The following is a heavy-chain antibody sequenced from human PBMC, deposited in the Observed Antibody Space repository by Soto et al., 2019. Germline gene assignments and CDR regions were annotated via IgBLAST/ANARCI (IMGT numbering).Heavy chain of an antibody. J-gene: IGHJ4*02. V-gene: IGHV1-69*02. D-gene: IGHD4-17*01. Sequence: QVQLVQSGAEVKKPGSSVKVSCKASGGTFSSYTISWVRQAPGQGLEWMGRIIPILGIANYAQKFQGRVTITADKSTSTAYMGLSSLRSEDTAVYYCAREDYGAMGDYWGQGTLVTVSS. CDR2: IIPILGIA. CDR3: AREDYGAMGDY. CDR1: GGTFSSYT.